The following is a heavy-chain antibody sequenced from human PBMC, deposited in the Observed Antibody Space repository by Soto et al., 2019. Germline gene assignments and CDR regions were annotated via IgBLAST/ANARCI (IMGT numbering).Heavy chain of an antibody. Sequence: EVQLVESGGGLVKPGGSLRLSCAASGFTFSSYSMNWVRQAPGKGLEWVSSISSSTSYMYYADSVKGRFTISRDNARNSLYLQMNSLRAEDTAVYYCARFRRDDYNLDYWGQGTLVTVSS. CDR3: ARFRRDDYNLDY. CDR2: ISSSTSYM. D-gene: IGHD4-4*01. J-gene: IGHJ4*02. CDR1: GFTFSSYS. V-gene: IGHV3-21*01.